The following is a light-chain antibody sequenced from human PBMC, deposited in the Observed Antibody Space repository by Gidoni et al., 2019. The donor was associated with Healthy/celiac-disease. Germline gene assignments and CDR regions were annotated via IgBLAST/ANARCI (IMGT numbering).Light chain of an antibody. Sequence: IVLTRSPGTLSLSPGERATLSCRASQSVSSSYLAWYQQKPGQAPRLLIYGASSRATGIPDRFSGSGSGTDFTLTISRLEPEDFAVYYCQQYGSSPLTFGPGTKVDIK. CDR2: GAS. CDR1: QSVSSSY. V-gene: IGKV3-20*01. J-gene: IGKJ3*01. CDR3: QQYGSSPLT.